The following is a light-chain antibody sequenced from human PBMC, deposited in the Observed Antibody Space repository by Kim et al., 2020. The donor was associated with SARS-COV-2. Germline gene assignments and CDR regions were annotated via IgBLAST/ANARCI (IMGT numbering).Light chain of an antibody. CDR3: QRYDNLPFT. Sequence: GDRVTITCQASHDITKYLSWYQQKSGKAPKLLIYDVSNLETGVPSRFSGSGSGTDFTFTISSLQPEDIATYYCQRYDNLPFTFGPGTKVDIK. CDR1: HDITKY. J-gene: IGKJ3*01. V-gene: IGKV1-33*01. CDR2: DVS.